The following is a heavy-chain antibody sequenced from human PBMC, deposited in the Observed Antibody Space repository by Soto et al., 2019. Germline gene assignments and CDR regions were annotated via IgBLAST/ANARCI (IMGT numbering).Heavy chain of an antibody. J-gene: IGHJ6*02. Sequence: ASVKVSCKASGYTFTSYDINGVRQATGQGLEWMGWMNPNSGNTGYAQKFQGSVTMTRNTSIITAYMELSSLSSEDTAVYYCASGRHIAADGGVGYYGMDVWGQGTTVTVSS. D-gene: IGHD6-13*01. CDR2: MNPNSGNT. V-gene: IGHV1-8*01. CDR3: ASGRHIAADGGVGYYGMDV. CDR1: GYTFTSYD.